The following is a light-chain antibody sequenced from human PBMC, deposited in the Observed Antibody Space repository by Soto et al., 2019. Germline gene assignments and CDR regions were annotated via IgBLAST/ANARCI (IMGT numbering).Light chain of an antibody. V-gene: IGKV3-20*01. CDR2: GTS. CDR3: HQYGSSPWT. J-gene: IGKJ1*01. Sequence: EVVLTQSPGTLSLSRGERATLSCRASERIYSAYLGWYQQKPGQAPRLLIYGTSSRATGIPDRFSGSGSGTDFTLTISRLEPEDFAVYSCHQYGSSPWTFGQGTKVEIK. CDR1: ERIYSAY.